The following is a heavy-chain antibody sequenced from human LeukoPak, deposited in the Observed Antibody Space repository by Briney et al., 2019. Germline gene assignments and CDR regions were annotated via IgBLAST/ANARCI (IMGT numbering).Heavy chain of an antibody. CDR3: AKDLGSVVTPPSLDS. J-gene: IGHJ4*02. CDR1: ASIFSGHW. V-gene: IGHV3-23*01. CDR2: ASGSGGST. D-gene: IGHD4-23*01. Sequence: GGSLRLSCEGSASIFSGHWMNWVRQTPGKGLEWVSAASGSGGSTYYADSVKGRFTISRDNSKNTLYLQMNSLRAEDTAVYYCAKDLGSVVTPPSLDSWGQGTLVTVSS.